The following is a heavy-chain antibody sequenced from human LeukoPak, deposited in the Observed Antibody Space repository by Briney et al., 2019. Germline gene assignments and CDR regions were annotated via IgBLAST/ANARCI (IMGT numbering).Heavy chain of an antibody. CDR1: GFTFSNYG. CDR3: ATGYDSSGYYQY. J-gene: IGHJ4*02. D-gene: IGHD3-22*01. Sequence: GGSLRHSCAASGFTFSNYGLHWVRQAPGKGLEYVSAISSNGGTTYYANSVKGRYTISRDNSKNTLYLQMGSLRAEDVAVYYCATGYDSSGYYQYWGQGTLVTVSS. CDR2: ISSNGGTT. V-gene: IGHV3-64*01.